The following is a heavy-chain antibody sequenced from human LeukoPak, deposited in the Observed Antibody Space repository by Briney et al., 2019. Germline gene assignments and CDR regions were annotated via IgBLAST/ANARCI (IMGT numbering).Heavy chain of an antibody. Sequence: PSQTLSLTCTVSGGSISSGGYYLTWIRQPPGKGLEWIGYISHIGSTNYNPSLKSRVTISVDTSKNQFSLKLTSVTAADTAVYYCARDRISINALDMWGQGTMVTVSS. D-gene: IGHD1-14*01. V-gene: IGHV4-61*08. CDR3: ARDRISINALDM. J-gene: IGHJ3*02. CDR2: ISHIGST. CDR1: GGSISSGGYY.